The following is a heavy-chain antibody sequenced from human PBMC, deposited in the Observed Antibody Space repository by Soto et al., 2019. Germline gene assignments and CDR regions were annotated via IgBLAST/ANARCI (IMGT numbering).Heavy chain of an antibody. J-gene: IGHJ4*02. V-gene: IGHV1-8*01. CDR2: MNPNSDNT. CDR3: EGEEWGTTGIAC. CDR1: GYTFTGYD. Sequence: QAQLVQSGAEVKKPGASVKVSCKASGYTFTGYDINWVRQATGQGLKWMGWMNPNSDNTGYAQNSQGRVTMTRDNTITTADMELTSLRDVDSAVYYCEGEEWGTTGIACWGQGTLVTVSS. D-gene: IGHD1-7*01.